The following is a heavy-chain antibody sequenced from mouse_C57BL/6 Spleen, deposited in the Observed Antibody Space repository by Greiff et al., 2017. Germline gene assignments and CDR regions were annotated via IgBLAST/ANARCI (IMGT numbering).Heavy chain of an antibody. J-gene: IGHJ1*03. V-gene: IGHV1-52*01. CDR1: GYTFTSYW. Sequence: QVQLQQPGAELVRPGSSVKLSCKASGYTFTSYWMHWVKQRPIQGLEWIGNIDPSDSETHYNQKFKDKATLTVDKSSSTAYMQLSSLTSEDSAVYYGARSRDCGSRDWYFDVWGTGTTVTVSS. CDR3: ARSRDCGSRDWYFDV. CDR2: IDPSDSET. D-gene: IGHD1-1*01.